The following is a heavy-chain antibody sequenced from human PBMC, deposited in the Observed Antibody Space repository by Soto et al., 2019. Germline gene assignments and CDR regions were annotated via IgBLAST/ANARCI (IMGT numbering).Heavy chain of an antibody. CDR2: FDPEDDET. Sequence: GASVKVSCKVSGYTPTGLSMPWVRQAPGKGLEWMGGFDPEDDETIYAQKFQGRVTMTEDTSTDTAYMELSSLRSEDTAVYYCLSFPASAVRGVRYYDYWGQGTLVTVSS. CDR1: GYTPTGLS. CDR3: LSFPASAVRGVRYYDY. D-gene: IGHD3-10*01. J-gene: IGHJ4*02. V-gene: IGHV1-24*01.